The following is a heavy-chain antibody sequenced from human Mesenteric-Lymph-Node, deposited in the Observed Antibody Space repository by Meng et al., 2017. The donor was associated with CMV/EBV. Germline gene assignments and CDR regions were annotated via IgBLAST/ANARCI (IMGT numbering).Heavy chain of an antibody. D-gene: IGHD2-2*01. V-gene: IGHV1-46*01. CDR2: INPSGGST. Sequence: ASVKVSCKASGYTFTSYYMHWVRQAPGQGLEWMGIINPSGGSTSYAQKFQGRVTMTRDTSTSPVYMELSSLRSEDTAVYYCARDVRRPIVVVPASAKGLGYWGQGTLVTVSS. J-gene: IGHJ4*02. CDR1: GYTFTSYY. CDR3: ARDVRRPIVVVPASAKGLGY.